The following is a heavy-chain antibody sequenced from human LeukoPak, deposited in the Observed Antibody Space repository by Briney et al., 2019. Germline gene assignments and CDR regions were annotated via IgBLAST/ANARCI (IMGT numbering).Heavy chain of an antibody. V-gene: IGHV4-39*01. J-gene: IGHJ4*02. D-gene: IGHD5-18*01. CDR2: IYYSGST. CDR1: GASISSSSYY. CDR3: ARHNALRGYSYGEADY. Sequence: SGTLSLTCTVSGASISSSSYYWGWIRQPPGKGLEWIGSIYYSGSTYYNPSLKSRVTISVDTSKNQFSLKLSSVTAADTAVYYCARHNALRGYSYGEADYWGQGTLVTVSS.